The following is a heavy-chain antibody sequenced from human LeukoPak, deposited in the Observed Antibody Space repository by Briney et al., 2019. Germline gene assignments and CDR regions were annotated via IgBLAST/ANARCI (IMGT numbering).Heavy chain of an antibody. J-gene: IGHJ4*02. CDR1: GFTFSSYS. CDR3: ARDYVWGSYRYSY. CDR2: ISSSSSYI. D-gene: IGHD3-16*02. Sequence: GGSLRLSCAASGFTFSSYSMNWVRQAPGKGLEWVSSISSSSSYIYYADSVKGRFTISRDNAKNSLYLQMNSLRAVDTAVYYCARDYVWGSYRYSYWGQGTLVTVSS. V-gene: IGHV3-21*01.